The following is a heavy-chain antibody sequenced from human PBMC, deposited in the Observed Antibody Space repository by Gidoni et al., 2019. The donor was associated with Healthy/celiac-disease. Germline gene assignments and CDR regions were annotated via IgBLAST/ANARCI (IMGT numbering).Heavy chain of an antibody. CDR3: ARGRCSGGSCYQYFDD. Sequence: QVQLVESGVGAVQPGRSLRLSFAASGFTFSRYAMHWVRQAPGKGLEWVAVISYDGSNKYYADSVKGRFTISRDNSKNTLYLQMNSLRAEDTAVYYCARGRCSGGSCYQYFDDWGQGTLVTVSS. CDR1: GFTFSRYA. CDR2: ISYDGSNK. V-gene: IGHV3-30-3*01. J-gene: IGHJ4*02. D-gene: IGHD2-15*01.